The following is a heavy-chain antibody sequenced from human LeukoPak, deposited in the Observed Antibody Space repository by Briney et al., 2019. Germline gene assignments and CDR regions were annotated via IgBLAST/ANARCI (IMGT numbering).Heavy chain of an antibody. Sequence: GGSLRLSCAASGFTFSSYAMSWVRQAPGKGLEWVSYISSSGSTIYYADSVKGRFTISRDNAKNSLYLQMNSLRAEDTAVYYCARAPAPSIVIAGTPPFDYWGQGTLVTVSS. V-gene: IGHV3-48*04. CDR1: GFTFSSYA. J-gene: IGHJ4*02. D-gene: IGHD6-13*01. CDR3: ARAPAPSIVIAGTPPFDY. CDR2: ISSSGSTI.